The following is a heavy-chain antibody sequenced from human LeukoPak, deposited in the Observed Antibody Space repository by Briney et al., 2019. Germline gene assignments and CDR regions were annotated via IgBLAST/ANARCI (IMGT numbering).Heavy chain of an antibody. CDR2: IYYSGST. CDR3: ARGQSSSHDY. D-gene: IGHD6-13*01. J-gene: IGHJ4*02. Sequence: PSETLSLTCTVSGASISSYYWSWIRQPPGKGLEWIGYIYYSGSTNYNPSLKSRVTISVDTSKNQFSLKLSSVTAADTAVYYCARGQSSSHDYWGQGTLVTVSS. CDR1: GASISSYY. V-gene: IGHV4-59*01.